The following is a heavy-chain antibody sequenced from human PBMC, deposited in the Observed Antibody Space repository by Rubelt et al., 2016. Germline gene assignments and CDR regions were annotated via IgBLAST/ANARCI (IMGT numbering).Heavy chain of an antibody. V-gene: IGHV4-59*08. CDR2: IYYSGST. CDR1: GDSISSYY. Sequence: QVQLQESGPGLVKPSETLSLTCTVSGDSISSYYWTWIRQPPGKGLEWIGYIYYSGSTNYNPSLKSRVTIFVDTSKNQFSLKRMSVTAAAAAVYYWAGRTNWFDPWGQGTLVTVSS. CDR3: AGRTNWFDP. J-gene: IGHJ5*02.